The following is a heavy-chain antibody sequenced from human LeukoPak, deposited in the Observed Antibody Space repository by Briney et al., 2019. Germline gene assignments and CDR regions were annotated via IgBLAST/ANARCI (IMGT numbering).Heavy chain of an antibody. CDR3: AKGKRDYYYYYMDV. Sequence: GGSLRLSCAASGFTVSSNYMSWVRQAPGKGLEWVSVIYSGGSTYYADSVKGRFTISRDNSKNTLYLQMNSLRAEDTAVYYCAKGKRDYYYYYMDVWGKGTTVTVSS. CDR1: GFTVSSNY. J-gene: IGHJ6*03. CDR2: IYSGGST. V-gene: IGHV3-66*01.